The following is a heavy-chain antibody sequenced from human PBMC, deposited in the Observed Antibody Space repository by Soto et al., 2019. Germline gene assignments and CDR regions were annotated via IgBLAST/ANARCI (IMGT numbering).Heavy chain of an antibody. Sequence: QVQLVQTGAEVKKPGSSVKVSCTASGGTFSTYAITWVRQAPGQGLEWMGGIIPVFGTAHYAQKFQGRVTITADESTSTAYMELSSLRSEDTAVYYCVRALEEYYYDHSGYYSAYWGQGTLVTVSS. J-gene: IGHJ4*02. CDR2: IIPVFGTA. CDR3: VRALEEYYYDHSGYYSAY. D-gene: IGHD3-22*01. V-gene: IGHV1-69*12. CDR1: GGTFSTYA.